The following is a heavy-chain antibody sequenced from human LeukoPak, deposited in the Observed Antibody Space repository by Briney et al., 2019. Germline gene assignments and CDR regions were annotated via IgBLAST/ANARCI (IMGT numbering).Heavy chain of an antibody. CDR3: ARGDSDHYITLDY. V-gene: IGHV3-48*01. D-gene: IGHD4-17*01. CDR1: GFNFSAYR. CDR2: ISRSSDAI. Sequence: GGSLRLSCAASGFNFSAYRMNWVRQAPGKGLEWVSYISRSSDAIYDADSVKGRFTISRDNAKNLLFLQMTSLGVEDTALYYCARGDSDHYITLDYWGQGTLVTVSS. J-gene: IGHJ4*02.